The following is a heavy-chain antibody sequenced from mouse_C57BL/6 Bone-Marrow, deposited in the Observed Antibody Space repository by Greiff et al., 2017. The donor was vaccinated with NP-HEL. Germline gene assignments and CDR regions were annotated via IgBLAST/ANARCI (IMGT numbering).Heavy chain of an antibody. CDR3: ARQGGYYGSSRDWFAY. V-gene: IGHV5-12*01. J-gene: IGHJ3*01. CDR2: ISNGGGST. Sequence: EVKLEESGGGLVQPGGSLKLSCAASGFTFSDYYMYWVRQTPEKRLEWVAYISNGGGSTYYPDTVKGRFTISRDNAKNTLYLQMSRLKSEDTAMYYCARQGGYYGSSRDWFAYWGQGTLVTVSA. CDR1: GFTFSDYY. D-gene: IGHD1-1*01.